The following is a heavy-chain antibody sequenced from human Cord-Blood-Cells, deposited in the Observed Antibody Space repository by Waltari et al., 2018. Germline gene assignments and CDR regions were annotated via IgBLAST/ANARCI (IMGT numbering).Heavy chain of an antibody. CDR2: IIPIFGTA. CDR3: ARGRPEYYDILTGYSSFYFDY. J-gene: IGHJ4*02. Sequence: QVQLVQSGAEVKKPGSSVKVSCKASGGTFSSYAISWVRQAPGQGLEWMGGIIPIFGTANYAQKFQGRVTITADESTSTAYMELSSLRSEDTAVYYCARGRPEYYDILTGYSSFYFDYWGQGTLVTVSS. D-gene: IGHD3-9*01. CDR1: GGTFSSYA. V-gene: IGHV1-69*01.